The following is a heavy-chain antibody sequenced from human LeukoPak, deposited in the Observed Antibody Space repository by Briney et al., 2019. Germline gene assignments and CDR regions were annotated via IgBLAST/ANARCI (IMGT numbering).Heavy chain of an antibody. Sequence: KSSETLSLTCTVPGGSISSGSYYWSWIRQPAGKGLEWIGRIYTSGSTNYNPSLKSRVTISVDTSKKQFSLKLSSVTAADTAVYYCARDTYYYDSSGYALFDYWGHGTLVTVSS. CDR3: ARDTYYYDSSGYALFDY. J-gene: IGHJ4*01. CDR2: IYTSGST. V-gene: IGHV4-61*02. CDR1: GGSISSGSYY. D-gene: IGHD3-22*01.